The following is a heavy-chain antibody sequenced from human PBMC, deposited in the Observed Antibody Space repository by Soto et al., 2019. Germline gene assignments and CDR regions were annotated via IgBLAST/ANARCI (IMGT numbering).Heavy chain of an antibody. V-gene: IGHV1-18*01. J-gene: IGHJ3*02. Sequence: SVKVSCKASGYTFTSYGISWVRQAPGQGLEWMGWISAYNGNTNYAQKLQGRVTMTTDTSTSTAYMELRSLRSDDTAVYYCARDSRSGWPNDAFDIWGQGTMVTVS. CDR2: ISAYNGNT. CDR1: GYTFTSYG. CDR3: ARDSRSGWPNDAFDI. D-gene: IGHD6-19*01.